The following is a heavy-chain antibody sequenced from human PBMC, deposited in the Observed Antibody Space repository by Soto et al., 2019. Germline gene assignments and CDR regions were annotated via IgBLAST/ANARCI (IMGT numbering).Heavy chain of an antibody. CDR1: GVIIGSDF. D-gene: IGHD2-15*01. J-gene: IGHJ3*02. Sequence: ESLSLTCSVSGVIIGSDFCSMIRQAPGKGPELVGYIYHTVNTKYNPALKSRVTISMDTSKNQLYLQISSVTAADTAVYYCARLQYTVVTALDIWGQGTMGIGSS. CDR3: ARLQYTVVTALDI. CDR2: IYHTVNT. V-gene: IGHV4-59*01.